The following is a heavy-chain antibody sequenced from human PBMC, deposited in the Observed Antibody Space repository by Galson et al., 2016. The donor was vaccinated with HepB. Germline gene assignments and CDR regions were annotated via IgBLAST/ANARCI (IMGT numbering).Heavy chain of an antibody. V-gene: IGHV3-7*03. CDR2: MNQDGSER. D-gene: IGHD2-2*01. Sequence: SLRLSCAASGFTLSTFWMSWVRQTPGKGLEWVANMNQDGSERNYVGSVKGRVAISRDNAKNSLYLQMSSLRVEDTAFYYCTKTQYQLLPYYFYFWGQGTLVTVSS. CDR1: GFTLSTFW. J-gene: IGHJ4*02. CDR3: TKTQYQLLPYYFYF.